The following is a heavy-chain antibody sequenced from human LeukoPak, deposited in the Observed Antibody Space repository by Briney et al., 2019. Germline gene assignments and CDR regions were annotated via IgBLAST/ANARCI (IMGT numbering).Heavy chain of an antibody. Sequence: GGSLRLSCAASGFTVSSNYMSWVRQAPGKGLEWVSVIYRGGSTDYADSVKGRFTISRDNSKNTLYLQMNSPSAEDTAVYYCARDLMFRGETGAFDIWGQGTMVTVSS. D-gene: IGHD3-10*01. CDR3: ARDLMFRGETGAFDI. CDR1: GFTVSSNY. V-gene: IGHV3-53*05. CDR2: IYRGGST. J-gene: IGHJ3*02.